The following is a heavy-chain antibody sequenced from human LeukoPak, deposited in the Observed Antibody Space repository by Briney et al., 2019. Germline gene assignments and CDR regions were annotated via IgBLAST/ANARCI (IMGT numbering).Heavy chain of an antibody. J-gene: IGHJ4*02. CDR2: INSDGSST. D-gene: IGHD3-3*01. CDR3: ARAPSTIFGTPRGIDY. V-gene: IGHV3-74*01. CDR1: GFTFSSYC. Sequence: PGGSLRLSCAAAGFTFSSYCMHWVRQATGKGLVWVSRINSDGSSTSYADSVKGRFTISRDNAKNTLYLQMNSLRAEDTAVYYCARAPSTIFGTPRGIDYWGQGTLVTVSS.